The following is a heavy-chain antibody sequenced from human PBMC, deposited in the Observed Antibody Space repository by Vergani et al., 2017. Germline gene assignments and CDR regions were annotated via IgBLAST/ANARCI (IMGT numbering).Heavy chain of an antibody. J-gene: IGHJ4*02. CDR3: AKDVHSSSPEYFDY. CDR1: GITFKNAW. Sequence: EVQVVESGGGLIKPGGSLRLSCVVSGITFKNAWINWVRQAPGKGLEWVSAISGSGGSTYYADSVKGRFTISRDNSKNTLYLQMNSLRAEDTAVYYCAKDVHSSSPEYFDYWGQGTLVTVSS. V-gene: IGHV3-23*04. CDR2: ISGSGGST. D-gene: IGHD6-6*01.